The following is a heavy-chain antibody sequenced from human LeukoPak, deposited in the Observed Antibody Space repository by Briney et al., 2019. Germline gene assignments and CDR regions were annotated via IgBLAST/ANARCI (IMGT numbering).Heavy chain of an antibody. CDR2: VYHSGTT. CDR1: GYSINPVRY. CDR3: ARSLSTAGIDF. Sequence: KPSETLSLTCAVSGYSINPVRYWGWIRKPPGKGLKWIGSVYHSGTTFYNPSLKSRLTISVDTSKNQFSLNLRSVTAADTAVYYCARSLSTAGIDFWGQGTLVTVSS. V-gene: IGHV4-38-2*01. J-gene: IGHJ4*02. D-gene: IGHD2-2*01.